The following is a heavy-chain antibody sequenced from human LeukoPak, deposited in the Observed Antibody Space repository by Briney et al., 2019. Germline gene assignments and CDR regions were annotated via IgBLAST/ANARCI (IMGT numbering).Heavy chain of an antibody. CDR2: ISSFSGYI. CDR3: ARPAYTAAYDL. V-gene: IGHV3-21*06. J-gene: IGHJ3*01. CDR1: GFTFSSYS. Sequence: GGSLRLSCAASGFTFSSYSMNWVRQAPGKGLEWVSSISSFSGYIYYADSVKGRFTISRDNAKNSLSLQMNSLRPEDTAVYYCARPAYTAAYDLWGQGTMVTVSS. D-gene: IGHD3-16*01.